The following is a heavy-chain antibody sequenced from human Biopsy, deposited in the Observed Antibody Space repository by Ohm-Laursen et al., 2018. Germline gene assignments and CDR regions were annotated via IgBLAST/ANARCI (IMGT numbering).Heavy chain of an antibody. D-gene: IGHD5-18*01. V-gene: IGHV3-30*18. CDR3: AKDRYNYTPMGGFSRDV. CDR2: IFYDGSNT. Sequence: RSLRLSCSAAGFTFSRYGMSWARQAPGKGLEWVAFIFYDGSNTYYADSVKGRFTISRDNSRDTLYLQMSSLRAEDTAVYYWAKDRYNYTPMGGFSRDVWGQGPRVTVSS. CDR1: GFTFSRYG. J-gene: IGHJ6*02.